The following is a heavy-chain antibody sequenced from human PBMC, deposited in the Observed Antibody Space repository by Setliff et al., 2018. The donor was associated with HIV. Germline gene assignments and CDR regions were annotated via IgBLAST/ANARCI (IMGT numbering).Heavy chain of an antibody. Sequence: ASVKVSCKASGYTFTGYYMHWVRQAPGQGLEWMGWINPNSGGTNYAQKFQGRVTMTRDTAISTAYMELSRLRSDDTAVYYCARDLGPGGGSYRMPINWFDPWGQGTLVTVSS. CDR2: INPNSGGT. D-gene: IGHD1-26*01. J-gene: IGHJ5*02. CDR3: ARDLGPGGGSYRMPINWFDP. CDR1: GYTFTGYY. V-gene: IGHV1-2*02.